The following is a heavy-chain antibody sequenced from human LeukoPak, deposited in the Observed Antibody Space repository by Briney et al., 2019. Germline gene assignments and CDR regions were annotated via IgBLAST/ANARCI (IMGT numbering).Heavy chain of an antibody. CDR3: ARVAKYYYGSETYYFFEH. D-gene: IGHD3-10*01. V-gene: IGHV3-21*01. CDR1: GFTFSSYN. J-gene: IGHJ4*02. Sequence: GGSLRLSCAASGFTFSSYNMNWVRQAPGKGLEWVSFISTSSSYIYYADSVKGRFTISRDNAKNSLYLQMNSLRVEDTAVYYCARVAKYYYGSETYYFFEHWGQGTPVTASS. CDR2: ISTSSSYI.